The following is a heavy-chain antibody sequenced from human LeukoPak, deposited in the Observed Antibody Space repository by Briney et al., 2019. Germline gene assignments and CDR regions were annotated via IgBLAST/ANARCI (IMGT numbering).Heavy chain of an antibody. V-gene: IGHV3-7*01. CDR3: ARQRGSGCLDY. Sequence: GGSLRLSCAASGFTFGTYWMSWVRQAPGKGLEWVANINGDGSEKYFAGSVKGRFTISRDNAKNSLSLQMNSLRAEDTAVYYCARQRGSGCLDYWGQGTLVTVSS. D-gene: IGHD6-19*01. CDR2: INGDGSEK. CDR1: GFTFGTYW. J-gene: IGHJ4*02.